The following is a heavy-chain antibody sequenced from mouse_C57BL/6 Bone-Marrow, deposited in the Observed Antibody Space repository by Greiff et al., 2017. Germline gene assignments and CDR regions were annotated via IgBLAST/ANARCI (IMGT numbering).Heavy chain of an antibody. V-gene: IGHV5-17*01. D-gene: IGHD2-12*01. CDR3: ARGDYNYKGAWFAY. J-gene: IGHJ3*01. CDR2: ISSGSSTI. Sequence: EVQLVESGGGLVKPGGSLKLSCAAFGFTFSDYGMHWVRQAPEKGLVWVAYISSGSSTIYYAVPVKGRFTISRDNAKNTLFLQVTSLRSEDTAMYYCARGDYNYKGAWFAYWGKGTLVTVSA. CDR1: GFTFSDYG.